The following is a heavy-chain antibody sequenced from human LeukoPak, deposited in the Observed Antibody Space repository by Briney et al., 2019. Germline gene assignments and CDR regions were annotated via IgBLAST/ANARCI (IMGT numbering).Heavy chain of an antibody. Sequence: SETLSLTCTVSGGSISSYYWSWIRQPAGKGLEWIGRIYTSGSTNYNPSLKSRVTMSVDTSKNQFSLKLSSVTAADTAVYYCARESDYYGSGSYLYHYYYYMDVWGKGTTVTVSS. CDR1: GGSISSYY. J-gene: IGHJ6*03. CDR3: ARESDYYGSGSYLYHYYYYMDV. D-gene: IGHD3-10*01. CDR2: IYTSGST. V-gene: IGHV4-4*07.